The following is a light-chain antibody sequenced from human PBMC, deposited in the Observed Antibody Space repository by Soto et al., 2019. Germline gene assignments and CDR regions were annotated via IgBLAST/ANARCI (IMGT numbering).Light chain of an antibody. Sequence: VLPQSPATLALSPGERANLSCRASQSVGTYVAWYQQKPGQAPRLLIYDGSNRATGIPARFSGGGSGTVFTLTIRNLGPEDFAVYYCQQRDKWPPYTFGQGTKLEIK. CDR3: QQRDKWPPYT. CDR2: DGS. V-gene: IGKV3-11*01. CDR1: QSVGTY. J-gene: IGKJ2*01.